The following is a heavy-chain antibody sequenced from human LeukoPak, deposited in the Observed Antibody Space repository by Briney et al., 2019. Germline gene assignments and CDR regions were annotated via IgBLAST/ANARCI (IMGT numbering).Heavy chain of an antibody. CDR3: ARGLPGGQLSRYDY. CDR2: IYQSGKS. CDR1: GYSISSGYY. Sequence: SETLSLTCSVSGYSISSGYYWGWIRQPPGKGLEWMGIIYQSGKSYCNPSLESRVTISVDTSKNQFSLKMNSMTAADTAMYYCARGLPGGQLSRYDYWGQGTLVTVSS. D-gene: IGHD6-13*01. V-gene: IGHV4-38-2*02. J-gene: IGHJ4*02.